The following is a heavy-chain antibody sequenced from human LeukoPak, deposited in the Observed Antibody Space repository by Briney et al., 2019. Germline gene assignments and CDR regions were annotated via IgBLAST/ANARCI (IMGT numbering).Heavy chain of an antibody. Sequence: GGSLRLSCAASGFTFDDYGMSWVRQAPGQGLEWVSDINWNGQSTDYADSVKGRFTISRDNAKNSLYLQMNSLRAEDTALYYFARDFGQRRDFYYYGLDVWGQGTTVTVSS. V-gene: IGHV3-20*04. D-gene: IGHD3-3*01. CDR2: INWNGQST. CDR3: ARDFGQRRDFYYYGLDV. CDR1: GFTFDDYG. J-gene: IGHJ6*02.